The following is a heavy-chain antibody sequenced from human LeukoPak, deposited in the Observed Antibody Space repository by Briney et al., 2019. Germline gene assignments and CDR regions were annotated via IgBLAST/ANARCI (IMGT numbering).Heavy chain of an antibody. J-gene: IGHJ4*02. CDR3: ASLDYGDYSRDY. CDR2: IYTSGST. Sequence: SQTLSLTCTVSGGSISSGSYYWSWIRQPAGKGLEWIGRIYTSGSTNYNPSLKSRVTISVDTSKNQFSLKLSSVTAADTAVHYCASLDYGDYSRDYWGQGTLVTVSS. V-gene: IGHV4-61*02. D-gene: IGHD4-17*01. CDR1: GGSISSGSYY.